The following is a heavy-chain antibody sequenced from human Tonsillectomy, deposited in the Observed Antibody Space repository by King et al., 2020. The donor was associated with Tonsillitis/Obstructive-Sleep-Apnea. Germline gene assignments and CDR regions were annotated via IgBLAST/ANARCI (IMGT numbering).Heavy chain of an antibody. Sequence: VQLVESGGGVVQPGRSLRLSCAASGFTFSSYAMHWVRQAPGKGLEWVAVISYDGSNKSYADSVKGRFTISRDNSKNTLYLQMNSLRVEDTAVYYCARAGCDYGFGDAFDIWGQGTMVTVSS. CDR2: ISYDGSNK. CDR1: GFTFSSYA. J-gene: IGHJ3*02. V-gene: IGHV3-30*04. D-gene: IGHD4-17*01. CDR3: ARAGCDYGFGDAFDI.